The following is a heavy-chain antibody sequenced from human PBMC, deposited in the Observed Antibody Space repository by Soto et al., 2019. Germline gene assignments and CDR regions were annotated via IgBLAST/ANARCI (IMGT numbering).Heavy chain of an antibody. D-gene: IGHD4-17*01. Sequence: QVHLVQSGAEVKKPGASVKVSCKASGYTFTSLDLNWVRQATGQGLEWMGWMNTNSGNAGLAQKFQGRVTMTRDTSISTAFMELSNLESEDTAVYYCARAFGDLDYWGQGTLITVSS. J-gene: IGHJ4*02. CDR2: MNTNSGNA. CDR1: GYTFTSLD. CDR3: ARAFGDLDY. V-gene: IGHV1-8*01.